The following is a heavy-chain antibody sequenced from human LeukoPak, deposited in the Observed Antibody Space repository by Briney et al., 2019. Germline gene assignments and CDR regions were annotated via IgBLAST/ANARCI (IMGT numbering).Heavy chain of an antibody. V-gene: IGHV1-46*01. Sequence: ASVKVSCKASGYTFTGYYMHWVRQAPGQGLEWMGRINPNSGGSTSYAQKFQGRVTMTRDTSTSTVYMELSSLRSEDTAVYYCARGYCTNGVCYLFDYWGQGTLVTVSS. J-gene: IGHJ4*02. CDR1: GYTFTGYY. D-gene: IGHD2-8*01. CDR3: ARGYCTNGVCYLFDY. CDR2: INPNSGGST.